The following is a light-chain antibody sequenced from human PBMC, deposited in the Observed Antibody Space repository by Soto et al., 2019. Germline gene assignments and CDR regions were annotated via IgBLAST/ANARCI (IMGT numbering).Light chain of an antibody. CDR2: HVS. CDR3: SSYASSSTLYV. J-gene: IGLJ1*01. V-gene: IGLV2-14*03. Sequence: QSALTQPASVSGSPGQSITISCTGTSSDVGGYNYVSWYQQHPGKAPKLMIYHVSNRPSGVSNRFSGSKSGNTASLTISGLQAEDEADYYCSSYASSSTLYVFGAGTKLT. CDR1: SSDVGGYNY.